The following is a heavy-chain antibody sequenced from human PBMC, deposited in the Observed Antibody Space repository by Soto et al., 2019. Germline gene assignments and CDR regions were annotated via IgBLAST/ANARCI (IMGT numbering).Heavy chain of an antibody. J-gene: IGHJ4*01. CDR2: ITWNSGNI. D-gene: IGHD6-13*01. V-gene: IGHV3-9*01. CDR3: VKGVMSSTSTGFFDY. CDR1: GFAFEDFA. Sequence: EVHLVESGGGLVQSGGSLRLSCVVSGFAFEDFAMHWVRQVPGKGLEWVSGITWNSGNIGYADSVKGRFTSSRDNAKRSLYLQMNSLRIEDTALFYCVKGVMSSTSTGFFDYWGHGTLVTVSS.